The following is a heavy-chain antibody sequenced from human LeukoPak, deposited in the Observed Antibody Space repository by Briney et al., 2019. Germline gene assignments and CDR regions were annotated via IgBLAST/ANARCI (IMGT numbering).Heavy chain of an antibody. D-gene: IGHD5-12*01. Sequence: SETLSLTCAVSGDSISSSSYYWGWVRQPPGKGLEWLATIFYNGNIHSANTYYNPSLESRLTISVDPSKNQFSLELTSVTAPDTAVFYCARQGGYGMDYWGQGTLVTVSS. CDR3: ARQGGYGMDY. J-gene: IGHJ4*02. CDR2: IFYNGNIHSANT. CDR1: GDSISSSSYY. V-gene: IGHV4-39*01.